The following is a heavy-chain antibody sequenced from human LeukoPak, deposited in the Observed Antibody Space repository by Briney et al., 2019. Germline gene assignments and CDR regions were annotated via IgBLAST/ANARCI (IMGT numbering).Heavy chain of an antibody. J-gene: IGHJ4*02. CDR1: GYTFTYHY. V-gene: IGHV1-46*01. Sequence: ASVKVSCKASGYTFTYHYIHLVRQAPGQGLEWMGIINTSNGNTNYARRFQGRVTMTRDTSTSTVYMELSSLGSDDTAVYYCARESDVGKDFDCWGQGTLVTVSS. CDR3: ARESDVGKDFDC. CDR2: INTSNGNT. D-gene: IGHD1-1*01.